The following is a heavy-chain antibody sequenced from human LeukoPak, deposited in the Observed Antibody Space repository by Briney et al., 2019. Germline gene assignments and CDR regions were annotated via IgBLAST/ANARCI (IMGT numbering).Heavy chain of an antibody. J-gene: IGHJ4*02. V-gene: IGHV1-69*01. CDR2: IIPIFGTA. CDR3: ARNKECSSSPIYY. D-gene: IGHD6-6*01. Sequence: SVKVSCKASGATFSSYAISWVRQAPGQGLEWMGGIIPIFGTANYAQKFQGRVTITADESTSTAYMELSSLRSEDTAVYYCARNKECSSSPIYYWGQGTLVTVSS. CDR1: GATFSSYA.